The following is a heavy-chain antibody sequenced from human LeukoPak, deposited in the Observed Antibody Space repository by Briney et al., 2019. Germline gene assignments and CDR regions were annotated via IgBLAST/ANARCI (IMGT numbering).Heavy chain of an antibody. V-gene: IGHV3-11*03. J-gene: IGHJ4*02. CDR3: AAGTAADF. Sequence: PGGSLTRSRVVSGIPFSDYYMNWIRQAPGKGLEWISYISSSTSYTDYADSVKGRFTISRDNAKSALYLQMNSLRLEDTAVYYCAAGTAADFWGQGTLVTVSS. D-gene: IGHD6-13*01. CDR2: ISSSTSYT. CDR1: GIPFSDYY.